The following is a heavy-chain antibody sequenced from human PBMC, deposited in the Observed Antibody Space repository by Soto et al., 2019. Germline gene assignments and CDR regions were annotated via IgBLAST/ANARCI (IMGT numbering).Heavy chain of an antibody. CDR1: GGTISGYY. J-gene: IGHJ5*02. CDR2: IYSSGST. CDR3: ARGQRFSDWFDP. V-gene: IGHV4-4*07. D-gene: IGHD3-3*01. Sequence: SETLSLTCTVTGGTISGYYWTWIRQSAGGGLEWIGRIYSSGSTNYNPSLKSRVTISLDTSMNHFSLRLSSVTAADTAVYYCARGQRFSDWFDPWGQGTLVTVSS.